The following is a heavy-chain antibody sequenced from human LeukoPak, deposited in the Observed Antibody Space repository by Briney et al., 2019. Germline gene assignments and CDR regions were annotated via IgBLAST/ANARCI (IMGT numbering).Heavy chain of an antibody. CDR2: INHSGST. D-gene: IGHD3-3*02. V-gene: IGHV4-34*01. Sequence: ASETLSLTCAVYGGSLSGYYWSWIRQPPGKGLEWIGEINHSGSTNYNPSLKSRVTISVDTSKNQFSLKLSSVTAADTAVYYCARAFRTSFDPWGQGTLVTVSS. CDR1: GGSLSGYY. CDR3: ARAFRTSFDP. J-gene: IGHJ5*02.